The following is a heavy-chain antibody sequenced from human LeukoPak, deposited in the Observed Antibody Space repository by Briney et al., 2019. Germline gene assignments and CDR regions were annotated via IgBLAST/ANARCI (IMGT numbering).Heavy chain of an antibody. V-gene: IGHV4-31*03. D-gene: IGHD6-19*01. CDR3: ARVPEGYSSGWYDN. CDR2: IYYSGST. J-gene: IGHJ5*02. CDR1: GGSISSGGYY. Sequence: SQTLSLTCTVSGGSISSGGYYWSWIRQHPGKGLEWIGYIYYSGSTYYNPSLKSRVTISVDTSKNQFSLKLSSVTAADTAVYYCARVPEGYSSGWYDNWGQGTLVTVSS.